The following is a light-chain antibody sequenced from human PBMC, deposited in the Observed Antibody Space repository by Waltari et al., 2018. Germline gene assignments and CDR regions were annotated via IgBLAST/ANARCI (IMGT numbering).Light chain of an antibody. CDR3: QQTYSSPLT. CDR2: GAS. J-gene: IGKJ3*01. V-gene: IGKV1-39*01. CDR1: QSISSY. Sequence: DIQMTQPPSSLSASVVDRVNITCRASQSISSYLKWYQQKPGKAHKLLIYGASSLRGGAPSRFSGSRSGTDFTLTISSLQPEDFASCYCQQTYSSPLTFGPGTKLDIK.